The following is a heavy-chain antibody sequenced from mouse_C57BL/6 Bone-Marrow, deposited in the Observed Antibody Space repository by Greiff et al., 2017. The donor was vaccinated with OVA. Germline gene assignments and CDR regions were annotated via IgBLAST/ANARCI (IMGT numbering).Heavy chain of an antibody. CDR2: ISNGGGST. CDR3: ARLDAMDY. V-gene: IGHV5-12*01. CDR1: GFTFSDFY. J-gene: IGHJ4*01. Sequence: EVKLMESGGGLVQPGGSLKLSCAASGFTFSDFYMYWIRQTPEKRLEWVAYISNGGGSTYYPDTVKGRFTISRDNAKNTLYLQMSRLKSEDTAMYYCARLDAMDYWGHGTSVTVSS.